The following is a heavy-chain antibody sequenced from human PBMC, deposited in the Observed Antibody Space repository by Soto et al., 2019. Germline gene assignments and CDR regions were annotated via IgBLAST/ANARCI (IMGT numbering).Heavy chain of an antibody. CDR1: GFSLSTSGVG. D-gene: IGHD3-10*01. V-gene: IGHV2-5*01. Sequence: QITLKESGPTLVKPTQTLTLTCTFSGFSLSTSGVGVGWIRQPPGKALEWLALIYWNDDKRYSPSLKSRLTITKDTSKNQVVLTMTNMDPVDTATYYCAHRRQLAYYYGSGSPLGFDYWGQGTLVTVSS. J-gene: IGHJ4*02. CDR2: IYWNDDK. CDR3: AHRRQLAYYYGSGSPLGFDY.